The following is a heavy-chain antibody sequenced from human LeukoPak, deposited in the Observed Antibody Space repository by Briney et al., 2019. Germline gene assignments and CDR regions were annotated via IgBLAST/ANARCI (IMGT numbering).Heavy chain of an antibody. CDR2: INSDGSST. CDR1: GFTFSSYW. J-gene: IGHJ4*02. V-gene: IGHV3-74*01. D-gene: IGHD3-22*01. Sequence: PGGSLRLSCAASGFTFSSYWMHWVRQAPGKGLAWVSRINSDGSSTTYADSVKGRFTISRDNAKNTLYLQMNSLRAEDTALYYCARDYYYDSSGFYPPFDYWGQGTLVTVSS. CDR3: ARDYYYDSSGFYPPFDY.